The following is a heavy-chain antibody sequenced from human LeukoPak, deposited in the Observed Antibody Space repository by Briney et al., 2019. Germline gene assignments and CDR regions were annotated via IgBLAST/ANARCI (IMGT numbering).Heavy chain of an antibody. D-gene: IGHD5-12*01. Sequence: GGSLRLSSAPPGFTPSGDWRSSVPQAPGKGLWWVANIKEEEDEKYYMKSLKGAFSISRENTKNTLYLQMNSLKAEDTAVYYCARDRYASYWGQGTLVTVSS. CDR1: GFTPSGDW. CDR2: IKEEEDEK. V-gene: IGHV3-7*01. J-gene: IGHJ4*02. CDR3: ARDRYASY.